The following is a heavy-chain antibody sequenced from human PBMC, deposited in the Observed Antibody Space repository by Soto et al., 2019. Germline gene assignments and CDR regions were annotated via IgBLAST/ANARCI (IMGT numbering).Heavy chain of an antibody. V-gene: IGHV5-10-1*01. CDR3: ARQEQQLDYYYYGMDA. CDR2: IDPSDSYT. J-gene: IGHJ6*02. Sequence: GESLKISCKGSGYSFTSYWISWVRQMPGKGLEWIGRIDPSDSYTNYSPSFQGHVTISADKSISTAYLQWSSLKASDTAMYYCARQEQQLDYYYYGMDAWGQGTTVTVSS. CDR1: GYSFTSYW. D-gene: IGHD6-13*01.